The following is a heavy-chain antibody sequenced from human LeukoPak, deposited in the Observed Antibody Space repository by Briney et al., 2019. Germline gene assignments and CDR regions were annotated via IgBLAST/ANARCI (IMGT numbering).Heavy chain of an antibody. Sequence: GGSLRLSCVASGFTFSSYWMSWVRQAPGKGLEWVSAISGSGGSTYYADSVKGRFTISRDNSKNTLYLQMNSLRAEDTAVYYCAKDQPGTHLYYFDYWGQGTLVTVSS. J-gene: IGHJ4*02. V-gene: IGHV3-23*01. CDR3: AKDQPGTHLYYFDY. CDR2: ISGSGGST. CDR1: GFTFSSYW.